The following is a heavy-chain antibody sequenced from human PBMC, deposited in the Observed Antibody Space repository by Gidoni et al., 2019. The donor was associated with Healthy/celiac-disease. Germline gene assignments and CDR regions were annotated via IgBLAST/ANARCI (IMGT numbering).Heavy chain of an antibody. J-gene: IGHJ3*02. CDR2: ISWNSGSI. D-gene: IGHD3-16*01. V-gene: IGHV3-9*01. Sequence: EVQLVESGGGLVQPGRSLRLSCAASGFTFDDYAMHWVRQAPGKGLEWVSGISWNSGSIGYADSVKGRFTISRDNAKNSLYLQMNSLRAEDTALYYCAKDFRFGARDSGAFDIWGQGTMVTVSS. CDR1: GFTFDDYA. CDR3: AKDFRFGARDSGAFDI.